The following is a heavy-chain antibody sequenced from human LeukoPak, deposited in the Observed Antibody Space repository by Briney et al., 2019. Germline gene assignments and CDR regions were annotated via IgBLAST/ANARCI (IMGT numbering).Heavy chain of an antibody. CDR1: GGSISSYY. V-gene: IGHV4-59*01. J-gene: IGHJ4*02. D-gene: IGHD1-26*01. CDR3: ARATVGASDY. Sequence: SETLSLTCTVSGGSISSYYWSWIRQPPGKGLEWIGYIYYSGSTNYNPSLKSRVTISVDTSKNQFSLKLSSVTAVDTAVYYCARATVGASDYWGQGTLVTVSS. CDR2: IYYSGST.